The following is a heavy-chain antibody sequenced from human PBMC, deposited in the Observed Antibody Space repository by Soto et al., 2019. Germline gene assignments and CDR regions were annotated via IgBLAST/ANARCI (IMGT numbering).Heavy chain of an antibody. CDR3: STTVITAPLFEY. J-gene: IGHJ4*02. CDR2: IRNKPNGHTT. CDR1: GFTFSGHY. D-gene: IGHD3-16*01. V-gene: IGHV3-72*01. Sequence: EVQLVESGGGLVQPGGSLRLSCEGSGFTFSGHYMDWVRQAPGKGLEWLGRIRNKPNGHTTEYAASVKGRFTISRDDSKNLLYLKMNNLKSEDTAVYYCSTTVITAPLFEYWGQGTLVTVSS.